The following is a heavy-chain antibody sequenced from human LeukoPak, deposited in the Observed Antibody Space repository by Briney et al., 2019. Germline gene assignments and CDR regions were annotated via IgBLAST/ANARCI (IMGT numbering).Heavy chain of an antibody. J-gene: IGHJ3*02. D-gene: IGHD4-17*01. CDR2: LSHDGGKK. Sequence: ARSLRLSCAASAFIFSSYGLHWVRQAPGKGLEWVALLSHDGGKKYYADSVKGRFTISRDNSKNTLYLQMNSLTPDDTAVYYCAKGRQQRCIFDALDIWGQGTMVTVSS. V-gene: IGHV3-30*18. CDR3: AKGRQQRCIFDALDI. CDR1: AFIFSSYG.